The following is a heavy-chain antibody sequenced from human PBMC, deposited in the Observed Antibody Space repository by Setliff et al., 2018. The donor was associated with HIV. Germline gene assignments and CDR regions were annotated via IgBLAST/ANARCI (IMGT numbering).Heavy chain of an antibody. D-gene: IGHD3-16*01. CDR1: GGSINRGTYY. CDR2: ISTSGTT. J-gene: IGHJ4*02. Sequence: SETLSLTCSVSGGSINRGTYYWTWIRQSAGMRLEWIGHISTSGTTNYNPSLKSRVTISADTSKSQFSLKLTSGTAADTAAYFCARVSTDYVWGSFLSSGPYYFDFWGQGALVTVSS. V-gene: IGHV4-61*09. CDR3: ARVSTDYVWGSFLSSGPYYFDF.